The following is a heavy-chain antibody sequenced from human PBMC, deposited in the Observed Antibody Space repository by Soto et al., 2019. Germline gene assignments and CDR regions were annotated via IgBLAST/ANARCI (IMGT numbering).Heavy chain of an antibody. CDR1: GYSFTSYW. CDR3: ARDIPRDSFYYGMDV. D-gene: IGHD3-9*01. CDR2: IDPSDSYT. J-gene: IGHJ6*02. V-gene: IGHV5-10-1*01. Sequence: PGESLEIYCKGSGYSFTSYWISWVRQMPGKGLEWMGRIDPSDSYTNYSPSFQGHVTISADKSISTAYLQWSSLKASDTAMYYCARDIPRDSFYYGMDVWGQGTTVTVSS.